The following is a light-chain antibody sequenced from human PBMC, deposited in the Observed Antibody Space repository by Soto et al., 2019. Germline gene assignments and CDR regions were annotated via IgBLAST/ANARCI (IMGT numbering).Light chain of an antibody. Sequence: EIVLTQSPDTLYLSPGEGATLSCRASQRVNSSYLAWYQQKHEQAPRLLISGASDRAAGVPARVSGSGSGTDFTLTISRLEPEDFAVYYCQQYVTSPVTFGQGTRLQIK. CDR2: GAS. J-gene: IGKJ2*01. V-gene: IGKV3-20*01. CDR3: QQYVTSPVT. CDR1: QRVNSSY.